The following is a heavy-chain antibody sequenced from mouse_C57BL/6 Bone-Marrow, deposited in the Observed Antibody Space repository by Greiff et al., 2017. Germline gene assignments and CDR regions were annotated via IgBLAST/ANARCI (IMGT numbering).Heavy chain of an antibody. J-gene: IGHJ3*01. V-gene: IGHV1-9*01. CDR3: ARGYSPLGY. CDR1: GSTFTGYW. Sequence: QVQLQQSGAELMKPGASVKLSCKATGSTFTGYWIEWVKQRPGHGLEWIGEILPGSGSTKHNEKFKGKATFTADTSSNTAYMQLSSLTTEDSSIYYCARGYSPLGYWGQGTLVTVSA. CDR2: ILPGSGST. D-gene: IGHD2-12*01.